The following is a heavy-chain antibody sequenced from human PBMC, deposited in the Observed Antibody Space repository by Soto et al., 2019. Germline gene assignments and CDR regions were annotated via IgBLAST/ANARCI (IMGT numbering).Heavy chain of an antibody. CDR3: ARDIVVVPAAIAGINWFDP. CDR2: INHSGST. D-gene: IGHD2-2*01. V-gene: IGHV4-34*01. Sequence: SETLSLTCAVYGGSFSGYYWSWIRQPPGKGLEWIGEINHSGSTNYNPSLKSRVTISVDTSKNQFSLKLSSATAADTAVYYCARDIVVVPAAIAGINWFDPWGQGTLVTVSS. J-gene: IGHJ5*02. CDR1: GGSFSGYY.